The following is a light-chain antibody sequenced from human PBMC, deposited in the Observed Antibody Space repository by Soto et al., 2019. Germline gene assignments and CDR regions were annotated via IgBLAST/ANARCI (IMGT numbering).Light chain of an antibody. J-gene: IGKJ1*01. CDR2: GAS. V-gene: IGKV3-20*01. CDR1: QSVSNNY. CDR3: QQYGITTWT. Sequence: EIVLTQSPGTLALSPGERATHSCRASQSVSNNYLAWYQQKPGQAPRRLIYGASSRATGIPDRFSGSGSGTDFTLTISRLEPGVFAVYDCQQYGITTWTFGQGTKVDIK.